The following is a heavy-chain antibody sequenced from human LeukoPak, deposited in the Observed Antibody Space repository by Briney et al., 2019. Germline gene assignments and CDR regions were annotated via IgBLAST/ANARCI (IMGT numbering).Heavy chain of an antibody. D-gene: IGHD3-22*01. CDR3: ARVASYYDSSGYLGGMDV. J-gene: IGHJ6*02. CDR2: IWYDGSNK. V-gene: IGHV3-33*01. CDR1: GFTFSSYG. Sequence: PGGSLRLSCAASGFTFSSYGMHWVRQAPGKGLEWVAVIWYDGSNKYYADSVKGRFTISRDNSKNTLYLQMNSLRAEDTAVYYCARVASYYDSSGYLGGMDVWGQGTTVTVSS.